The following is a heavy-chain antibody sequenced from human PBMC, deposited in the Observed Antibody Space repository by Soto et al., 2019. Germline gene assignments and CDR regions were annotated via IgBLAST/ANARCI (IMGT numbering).Heavy chain of an antibody. D-gene: IGHD5-18*01. V-gene: IGHV3-48*03. CDR2: ISSSGSTI. J-gene: IGHJ4*02. CDR1: GFTFSSYE. CDR3: ARDLLEGYGHARQPDY. Sequence: LRLSCAASGFTFSSYEMNWVRQAPGKGLEWVSYISSSGSTIYYADSVKGRFTISRDNAKNSLYLQMNSLRAEDTAVYYCARDLLEGYGHARQPDYWGQGTLVTVSS.